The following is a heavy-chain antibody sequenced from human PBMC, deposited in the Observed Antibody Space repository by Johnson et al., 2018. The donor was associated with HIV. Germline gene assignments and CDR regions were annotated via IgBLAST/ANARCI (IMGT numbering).Heavy chain of an antibody. V-gene: IGHV3-66*03. D-gene: IGHD1-26*01. J-gene: IGHJ3*02. CDR3: AKGRWEATTYDDAFDI. CDR2: IYDGGRT. Sequence: VQLVESGGGLIQPGESLRLSCAASGFTVSTYHMSWVRQAPGKGLEWVSVIYDGGRTYYGDSVKGRFTISGDTSKNTLHLEMNSLRAEDTAVYYCAKGRWEATTYDDAFDIWGQGTMVTVSS. CDR1: GFTVSTYH.